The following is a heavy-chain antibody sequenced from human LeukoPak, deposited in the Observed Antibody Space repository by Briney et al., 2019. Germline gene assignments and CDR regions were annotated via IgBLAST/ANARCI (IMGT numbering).Heavy chain of an antibody. J-gene: IGHJ4*01. D-gene: IGHD3-10*01. CDR1: GGSISSGGYY. V-gene: IGHV4-30-2*01. Sequence: PSETLSLTCTVSGGSISSGGYYWSWIRQPPGKGLEWVGYIYHSGSTYYNPSLKSRVTISVDRSKNQFSLKLSSVTAADTAVYYCARDVGRGALDYWGQEPWSPSPQ. CDR2: IYHSGST. CDR3: ARDVGRGALDY.